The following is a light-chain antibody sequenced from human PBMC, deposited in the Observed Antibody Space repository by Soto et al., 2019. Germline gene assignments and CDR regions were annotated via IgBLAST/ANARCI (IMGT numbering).Light chain of an antibody. CDR3: CSYTNINTRACV. J-gene: IGLJ1*01. CDR2: EVT. Sequence: QSVLTQPASVSGSPGQSITISCNGTSGDIGSYNRVSWYQQHPGKAPKLIIYEVTDRPSGVSNRFSGSKSGNTASLTISGLQAEDEAEYYCCSYTNINTRACVFGTRTKLTVL. CDR1: SGDIGSYNR. V-gene: IGLV2-14*01.